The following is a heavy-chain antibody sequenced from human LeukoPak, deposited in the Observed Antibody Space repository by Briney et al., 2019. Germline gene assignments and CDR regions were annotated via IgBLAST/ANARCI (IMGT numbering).Heavy chain of an antibody. CDR2: INHSGST. V-gene: IGHV4-34*01. D-gene: IGHD1-14*01. J-gene: IGHJ3*02. CDR3: ARQTATSTDAFDI. Sequence: PSETLSLTCAVYGGSFSGYYWSWIRQPPGKGLEWIGEINHSGSTNYNPSLKSRVTISVDTSKNQFSLKLSSVTAADTAVYYCARQTATSTDAFDIWGQGTMVTVSS. CDR1: GGSFSGYY.